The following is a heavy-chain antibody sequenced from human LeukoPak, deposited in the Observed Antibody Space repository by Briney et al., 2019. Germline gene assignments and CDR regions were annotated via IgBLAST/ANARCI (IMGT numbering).Heavy chain of an antibody. V-gene: IGHV4-39*01. CDR1: GDSISNTVYY. D-gene: IGHD3-10*01. CDR2: IYFSGST. Sequence: PSETLSLTCSVPGDSISNTVYYWGWLRQPPGKGLEWIGSIYFSGSTYYNPSVKSRVTMSLDTSKNQFSLRLNSVTAADTAVYYCARHKEGAGSYCDYWGQGTQVTVSS. J-gene: IGHJ4*02. CDR3: ARHKEGAGSYCDY.